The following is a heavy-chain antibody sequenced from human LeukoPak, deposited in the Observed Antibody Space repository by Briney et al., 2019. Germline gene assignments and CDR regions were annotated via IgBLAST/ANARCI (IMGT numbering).Heavy chain of an antibody. CDR2: IYYSGST. V-gene: IGHV4-39*01. CDR1: GGSISSSSYY. Sequence: PSETLSLTCTVSGGSISSSSYYWGWIRQPPGKGLEWIGSIYYSGSTYYNPSLKSRVTISVDTSKNQFSLKLRSVTAADTAVYYCARQGATYYDFWSGYPPHWFGPWGQGTLVTVSS. J-gene: IGHJ5*02. CDR3: ARQGATYYDFWSGYPPHWFGP. D-gene: IGHD3-3*01.